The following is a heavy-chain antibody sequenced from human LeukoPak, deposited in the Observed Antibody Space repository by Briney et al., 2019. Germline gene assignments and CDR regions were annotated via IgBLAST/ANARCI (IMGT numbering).Heavy chain of an antibody. CDR3: AKGYKASPLDY. D-gene: IGHD3-10*01. CDR2: IYSGGST. J-gene: IGHJ4*02. V-gene: IGHV3-53*01. CDR1: GVTVSSNY. Sequence: GGSLRLSCAASGVTVSSNYMSWVRQAPGKGLEWVSVIYSGGSTYYADSVKGRFTISRDNTKNTLYLQMNSLRAEDTAVYYCAKGYKASPLDYWGQGTLVTVSS.